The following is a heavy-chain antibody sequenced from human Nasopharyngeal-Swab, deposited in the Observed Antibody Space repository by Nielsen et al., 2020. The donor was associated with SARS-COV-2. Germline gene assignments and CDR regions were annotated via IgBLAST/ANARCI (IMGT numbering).Heavy chain of an antibody. V-gene: IGHV4-38-2*02. J-gene: IGHJ4*02. CDR1: GYSISSGYY. CDR2: IYNSGST. Sequence: SETLSLTCTVSGYSISSGYYWGWIRQQPGKGLEWIGSIYNSGSTYYNPSLKSRVTISVDKSKNQFSLKLSSVTAADTAVYYCARVGARDYVWGSYRPNPGGYWGQGTLVTVSS. CDR3: ARVGARDYVWGSYRPNPGGY. D-gene: IGHD3-16*02.